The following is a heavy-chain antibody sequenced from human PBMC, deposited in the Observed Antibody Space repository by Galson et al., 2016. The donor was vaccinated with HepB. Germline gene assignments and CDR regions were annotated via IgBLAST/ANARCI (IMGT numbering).Heavy chain of an antibody. J-gene: IGHJ4*02. Sequence: SLRLSCAASGFTFSHYGLHWVRQAPGRGLEWVAAIWSDGSQKHYADSVEGRFTISRDDSKNTMYLQMNGLRGDDTALYYCGRELGITVIDDWGQGTLVTVSS. D-gene: IGHD3-22*01. CDR1: GFTFSHYG. CDR2: IWSDGSQK. V-gene: IGHV3-33*01. CDR3: GRELGITVIDD.